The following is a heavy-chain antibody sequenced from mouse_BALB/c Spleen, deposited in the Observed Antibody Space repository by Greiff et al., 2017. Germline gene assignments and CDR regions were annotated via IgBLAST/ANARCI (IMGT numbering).Heavy chain of an antibody. CDR3: AEGSWFAY. CDR1: GFNIKDTY. D-gene: IGHD3-3*01. CDR2: IDPANGNT. J-gene: IGHJ3*01. V-gene: IGHV14-3*02. Sequence: VQLQQSGAELVRSGASVKLSCTASGFNIKDTYMHWVKQRPEQGLEWIGRIDPANGNTKYDPKFQGKATITADTSSNTAYLQLSSLTSEDTAVYYCAEGSWFAYWGQGTLVTVSA.